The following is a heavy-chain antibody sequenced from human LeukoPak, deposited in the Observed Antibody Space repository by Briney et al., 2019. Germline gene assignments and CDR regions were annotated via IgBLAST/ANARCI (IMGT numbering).Heavy chain of an antibody. CDR3: ARVRKGELPFDY. CDR2: IYSGGST. CDR1: GFTVSSNY. J-gene: IGHJ4*02. D-gene: IGHD1-26*01. Sequence: GGSLRLSCAASGFTVSSNYMSWVRQAPGKGLEWVSVIYSGGSTYYADSVKGRFTISRDNSKNTLYLQMNSLRAEDTAVYYCARVRKGELPFDYGGQGTLVTVSS. V-gene: IGHV3-66*02.